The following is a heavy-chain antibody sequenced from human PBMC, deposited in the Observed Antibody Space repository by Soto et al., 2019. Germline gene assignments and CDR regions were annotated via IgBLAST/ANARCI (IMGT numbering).Heavy chain of an antibody. CDR3: ASSDYDFWSGYGTRPGGMDV. J-gene: IGHJ6*02. D-gene: IGHD3-3*01. CDR1: GGSISSSSYY. V-gene: IGHV4-39*01. CDR2: IYYSGST. Sequence: QLQLQESGPGLVKPSETLSLTCTVSGGSISSSSYYWGWIRQPPGKGLEWIGSIYYSGSTYYNPSLQSRVTISVDTSKNQFSLKLSSVTAADTAVYYCASSDYDFWSGYGTRPGGMDVWGQGTTVTVSS.